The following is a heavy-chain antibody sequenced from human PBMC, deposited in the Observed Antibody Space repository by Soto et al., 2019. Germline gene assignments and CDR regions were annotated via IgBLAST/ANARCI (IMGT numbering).Heavy chain of an antibody. CDR1: GYTFTGYY. J-gene: IGHJ6*02. Sequence: GASVKVSFKASGYTFTGYYMHWVRQAPGQGLEWMGWINPNSGGTNYAQKFQGRVTMTRDTSISTAYMELSRLRSDDTAVYYCARTLSTYYYDSSGYYSGPYYYYGMDVWGQGTTVTVSS. CDR3: ARTLSTYYYDSSGYYSGPYYYYGMDV. CDR2: INPNSGGT. V-gene: IGHV1-2*02. D-gene: IGHD3-22*01.